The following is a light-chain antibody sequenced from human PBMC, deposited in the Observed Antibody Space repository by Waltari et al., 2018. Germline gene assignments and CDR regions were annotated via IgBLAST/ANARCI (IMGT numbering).Light chain of an antibody. CDR2: EDT. CDR1: ELPRKY. J-gene: IGLJ1*01. V-gene: IGLV3-10*01. CDR3: YSSDSTGLRV. Sequence: SYELTQPPSVSVSPGQTARITCSGHELPRKYAYWFQPKSGQAPRLVIYEDTKRPSGIPERFSGSSSGTVATWTSTGAQVDDEADYYCYSSDSTGLRVFGGGTTVVVL.